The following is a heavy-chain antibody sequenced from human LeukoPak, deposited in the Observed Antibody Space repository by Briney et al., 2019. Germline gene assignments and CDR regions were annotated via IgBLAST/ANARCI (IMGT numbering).Heavy chain of an antibody. Sequence: GSLRLSCAASGFTFSSYGMHWVRQAPGKGLEWVAVISYDGSNKYYADSVKGRFTISRDNSKNTLYLQMNSLRAEDTAVYYCAKVVDPYAPRYYYYGMDVWGQGTTVTVSS. D-gene: IGHD2-15*01. CDR3: AKVVDPYAPRYYYYGMDV. J-gene: IGHJ6*02. CDR1: GFTFSSYG. V-gene: IGHV3-30*18. CDR2: ISYDGSNK.